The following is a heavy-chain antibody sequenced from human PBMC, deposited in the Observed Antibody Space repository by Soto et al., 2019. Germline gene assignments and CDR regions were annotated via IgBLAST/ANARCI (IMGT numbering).Heavy chain of an antibody. V-gene: IGHV3-33*08. J-gene: IGHJ5*02. Sequence: GGSLRLSCAASGFTFSSYGMHWVRQAPGKGLEWVAVIWYDGSNKYYADSVKGRFTISRDNSKNTLYLQMNSLRAEDTAVYYCARDQVSSSWYGGYRPNWFDPWGQGTLVTVSS. CDR2: IWYDGSNK. CDR1: GFTFSSYG. D-gene: IGHD6-13*01. CDR3: ARDQVSSSWYGGYRPNWFDP.